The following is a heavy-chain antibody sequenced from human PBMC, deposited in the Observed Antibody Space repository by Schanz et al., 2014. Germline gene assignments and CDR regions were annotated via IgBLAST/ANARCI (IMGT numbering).Heavy chain of an antibody. Sequence: VQLVESGGGLVQPGRSLRLSCAASGFTFSKYGVHWVRQAPGKGLEWVSYISGSSSTKYYADSVKGRFSISRDLSSNTLYLQMNSLRADDSAIYYCAKDHPSSGWPAFDVWGQGTQVTVSS. D-gene: IGHD6-19*01. CDR3: AKDHPSSGWPAFDV. J-gene: IGHJ4*02. V-gene: IGHV3-48*01. CDR2: ISGSSSTK. CDR1: GFTFSKYG.